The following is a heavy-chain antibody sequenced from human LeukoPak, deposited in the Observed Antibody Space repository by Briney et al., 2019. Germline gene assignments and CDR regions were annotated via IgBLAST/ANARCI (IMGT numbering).Heavy chain of an antibody. D-gene: IGHD3-3*01. Sequence: PSETLSLTCAVYGGSISGYYWSWIRQPPGKGLEWIGEINHSGSTNYKPSLKSRVNISVDTSKNQLSLKLSSVTAADTAVYYCARQAAPEYDVWSGSRQYYYYMDVWGKGTTVTISS. V-gene: IGHV4-34*01. J-gene: IGHJ6*03. CDR2: INHSGST. CDR1: GGSISGYY. CDR3: ARQAAPEYDVWSGSRQYYYYMDV.